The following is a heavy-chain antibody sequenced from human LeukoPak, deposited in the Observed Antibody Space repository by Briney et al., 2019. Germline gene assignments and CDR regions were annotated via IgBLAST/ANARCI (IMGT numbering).Heavy chain of an antibody. V-gene: IGHV3-48*01. Sequence: PGGSLRLSCATSGFTLRYYQMNRVRQAPGKWLEWVSYINVVNGAIYYADSVKGRFTISGDIATNSVYLQMNSLRAEDTDLYSCVRDGSRGYNMDFWGQGTAVTVS. J-gene: IGHJ6*02. CDR3: VRDGSRGYNMDF. D-gene: IGHD1-1*01. CDR1: GFTLRYYQ. CDR2: INVVNGAI.